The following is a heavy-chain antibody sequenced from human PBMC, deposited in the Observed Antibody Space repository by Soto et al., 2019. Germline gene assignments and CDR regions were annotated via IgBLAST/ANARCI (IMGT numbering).Heavy chain of an antibody. J-gene: IGHJ4*02. D-gene: IGHD2-21*02. CDR1: GFIFSSHA. CDR3: AKGCGGGCYSRSDY. CDR2: ISNDGGST. Sequence: GGSLRLSCAASGFIFSSHAMTWVRLTPGKGLEWVSGISNDGGSTYYADSVKGRFTISRDNSKNTLYLQMNSLRVEDTAVYYCAKGCGGGCYSRSDYWGQGTLVTVSS. V-gene: IGHV3-23*01.